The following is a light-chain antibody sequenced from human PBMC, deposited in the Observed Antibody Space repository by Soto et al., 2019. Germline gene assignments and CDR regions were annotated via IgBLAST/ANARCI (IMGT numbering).Light chain of an antibody. CDR3: QQYNSYS. Sequence: VVLTQSPATLSLSPGERATLSCRTSLSVSVYLDWYQQKPGQAPRLLISDASNRATGIPARFSGSGSGTDFTLTISSLEPEDFAVYYCQQYNSYSFGQGTKVDIK. V-gene: IGKV3-11*01. J-gene: IGKJ1*01. CDR1: LSVSVY. CDR2: DAS.